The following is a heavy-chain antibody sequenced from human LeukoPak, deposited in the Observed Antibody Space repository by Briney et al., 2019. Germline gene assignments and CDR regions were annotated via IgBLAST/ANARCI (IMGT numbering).Heavy chain of an antibody. V-gene: IGHV3-23*01. CDR2: IGAGGANT. J-gene: IGHJ4*02. CDR1: GFTFSIYA. CDR3: AKDYSSGLTGYFDY. Sequence: PGGSLRLSCAASGFTFSIYAVSWVRQAPGKGLEWVAGIGAGGANTKTADSVRGRFTISRDNPKNTLYLQMNSLRAEDTAVYYCAKDYSSGLTGYFDYWGQGTLVIVSS. D-gene: IGHD3-9*01.